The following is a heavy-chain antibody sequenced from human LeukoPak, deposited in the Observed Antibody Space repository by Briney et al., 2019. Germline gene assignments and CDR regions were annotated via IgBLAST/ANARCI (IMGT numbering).Heavy chain of an antibody. D-gene: IGHD4-17*01. V-gene: IGHV4-59*01. CDR1: GGSISSYY. J-gene: IGHJ4*02. CDR3: ARVPYGDYVDY. Sequence: PSETLSLTCTVSGGSISSYYWSWIRQPPGKGLEWIGYIYYSGGTNYNPSLKSRVTISVDTSKNQFSLKLSSVTAADTAVYYCARVPYGDYVDYWGQGTLVTVSS. CDR2: IYYSGGT.